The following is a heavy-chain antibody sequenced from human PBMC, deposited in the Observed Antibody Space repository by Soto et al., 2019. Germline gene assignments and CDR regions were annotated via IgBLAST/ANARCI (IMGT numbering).Heavy chain of an antibody. V-gene: IGHV3-23*01. CDR1: GFTFSSYA. CDR3: AKDGLGAYTYGSYYVDY. Sequence: EVQLLESGGGLVQPGGSLRLSCAASGFTFSSYAMSWVRQAPGKGLEWVSTISSSGGSTYYADSVKGRFTISRDNSKNTLYLHMNSLRAEDTAVYYCAKDGLGAYTYGSYYVDYWGQGTLVTVSS. J-gene: IGHJ4*02. D-gene: IGHD5-18*01. CDR2: ISSSGGST.